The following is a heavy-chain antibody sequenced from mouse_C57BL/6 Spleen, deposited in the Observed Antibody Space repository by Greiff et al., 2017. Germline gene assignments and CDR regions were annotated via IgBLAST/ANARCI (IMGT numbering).Heavy chain of an antibody. V-gene: IGHV1-69*01. CDR2: INPSDSYT. D-gene: IGHD2-4*01. J-gene: IGHJ2*01. Sequence: VQLLQSGAELVMPGASVKLSCTASGYTFTSYWMHWVQQRPGQGLEWIGEINPSDSYTNYNQKFKGKSTLTVDKSSSTAYMQLSSLTSEDSAVYYCASVSDCSLWGQGTTLTVSS. CDR1: GYTFTSYW. CDR3: ASVSDCSL.